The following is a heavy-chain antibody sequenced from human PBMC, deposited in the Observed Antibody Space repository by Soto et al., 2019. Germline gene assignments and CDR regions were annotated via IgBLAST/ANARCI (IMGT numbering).Heavy chain of an antibody. D-gene: IGHD3-10*01. V-gene: IGHV3-23*01. CDR2: ISGSGGST. CDR1: GFTFSSYA. CDR3: AKDGNYYGSGSYYYYYYGMDV. Sequence: GWSLRLSCAASGFTFSSYAMSWVRQAPGKGLEWVSAISGSGGSTYYADSVKGRFTISRDNSKNTLYLQMNSLRAEDTAVYYCAKDGNYYGSGSYYYYYYGMDVWGQGTTVTVSS. J-gene: IGHJ6*02.